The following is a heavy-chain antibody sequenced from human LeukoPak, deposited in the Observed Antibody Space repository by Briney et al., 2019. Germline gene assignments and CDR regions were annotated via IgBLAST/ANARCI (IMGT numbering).Heavy chain of an antibody. Sequence: KSGGSLRLSCAASGFTFSDFYMSWIRQAPGKGLEWVSYIDSSSSYTNYADSVKGRFTISRDNAKNSLYLQMNSLRAEDTAVYYCARDSLSTVARVFDYWGQGTLVTVSS. CDR2: IDSSSSYT. J-gene: IGHJ4*02. V-gene: IGHV3-11*05. D-gene: IGHD6-19*01. CDR3: ARDSLSTVARVFDY. CDR1: GFTFSDFY.